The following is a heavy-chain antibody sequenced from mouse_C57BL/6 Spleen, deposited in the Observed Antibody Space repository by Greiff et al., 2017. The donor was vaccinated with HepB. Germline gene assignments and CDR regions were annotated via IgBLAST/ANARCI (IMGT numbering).Heavy chain of an antibody. CDR3: TRRDYYYGSSPLRYFDV. V-gene: IGHV1-15*01. Sequence: QVQLKESGAELVRPGASVTLSCKASGYTFTDYEMHWVKQTPVHGLEWIGAIDPETGGTAYNQKFKGKAILTADKSSSTAYMELRSLTSEDSAVYYCTRRDYYYGSSPLRYFDVWGTGTTVTVSS. D-gene: IGHD1-1*01. CDR2: IDPETGGT. J-gene: IGHJ1*03. CDR1: GYTFTDYE.